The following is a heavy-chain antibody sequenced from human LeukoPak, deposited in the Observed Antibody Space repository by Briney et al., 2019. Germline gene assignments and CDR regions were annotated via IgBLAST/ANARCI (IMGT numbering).Heavy chain of an antibody. V-gene: IGHV3-64*04. CDR3: ARGAVYYDFWSGQNYNY. J-gene: IGHJ4*02. Sequence: PGGSLRLSCSASGFTFSSYAMHWVRQAPGKGLEYVSAISSNGGSTYYADSVKGRFTISRDNSKNTLYLQMNSLRAEDTAVYYCARGAVYYDFWSGQNYNYWGQGTLVTVSS. D-gene: IGHD3-3*01. CDR1: GFTFSSYA. CDR2: ISSNGGST.